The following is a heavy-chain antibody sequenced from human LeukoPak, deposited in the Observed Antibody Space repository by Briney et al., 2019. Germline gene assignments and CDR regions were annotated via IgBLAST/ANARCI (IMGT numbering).Heavy chain of an antibody. V-gene: IGHV1-69*06. CDR2: IIPIFGTA. J-gene: IGHJ4*02. Sequence: ASVKVSCKASGGTFSSFAISWVRQAPGQGLEWMGGIIPIFGTANYAQKFQGRVAITADKSTSTAYMELSSLRAEDTAVYYCARGGDGHNTAMAIDYWGQGTLVTVSS. CDR1: GGTFSSFA. CDR3: ARGGDGHNTAMAIDY. D-gene: IGHD5-18*01.